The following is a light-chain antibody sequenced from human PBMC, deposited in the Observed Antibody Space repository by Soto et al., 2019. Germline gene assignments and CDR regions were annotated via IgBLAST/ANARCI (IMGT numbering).Light chain of an antibody. CDR2: KAS. CDR1: QTISSW. CDR3: QHYNSYSDA. J-gene: IGKJ1*01. Sequence: DIQMTQSPSTLSGSVRDRVTITCRASQTISSWLAWYQQKPGKAPKLLIYKASTLKSGVPSRFSGSGSGTEFTLTTSSLQPDAFATYSCQHYNSYSDAFGQGTKVELK. V-gene: IGKV1-5*03.